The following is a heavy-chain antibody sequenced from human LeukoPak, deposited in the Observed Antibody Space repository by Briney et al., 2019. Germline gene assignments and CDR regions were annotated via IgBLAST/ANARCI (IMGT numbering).Heavy chain of an antibody. CDR3: AKGQYYYDSSGYSY. CDR2: ISGSGGST. V-gene: IGHV3-23*01. CDR1: GFTFSSYG. J-gene: IGHJ4*02. D-gene: IGHD3-22*01. Sequence: PGGSLRLSCAASGFTFSSYGMSWVRQAPGKWLEWVSAISGSGGSTYYADSVKGRFTISRDNSKNTLYLQMNSLRAEDTAVYYCAKGQYYYDSSGYSYWGQGTLVTVSS.